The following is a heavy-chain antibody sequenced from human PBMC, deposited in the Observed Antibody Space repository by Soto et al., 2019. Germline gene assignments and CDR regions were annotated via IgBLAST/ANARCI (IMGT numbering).Heavy chain of an antibody. D-gene: IGHD3-3*01. CDR3: AGGGGVGVAGSAAFEM. J-gene: IGHJ3*02. Sequence: QLHLVQSGAVVKKPGASVTVSCSASGYPVTAYYMHWVRQAPGRGLEWMGGINPATGAAKYTQTFQGRVTMTRDTCASTVFRELSGLTSEDTAVFFWAGGGGVGVAGSAAFEMWGQGTLVTVSS. CDR1: GYPVTAYY. V-gene: IGHV1-2*02. CDR2: INPATGAA.